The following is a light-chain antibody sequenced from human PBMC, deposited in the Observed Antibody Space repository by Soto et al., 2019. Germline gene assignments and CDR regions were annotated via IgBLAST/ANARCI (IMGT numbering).Light chain of an antibody. CDR1: QSISNY. J-gene: IGKJ1*01. V-gene: IGKV1-39*01. CDR3: HQNYNVPPWT. CDR2: AAS. Sequence: DIQMTQSPSSLSASVGDRVTITCRASQSISNYLDWYQLKPGKAPKLLLYAASSLQSGVPSRFTGSGSGTDFTLTISNLQAEDFSTYYCHQNYNVPPWTFGQGTKVEIK.